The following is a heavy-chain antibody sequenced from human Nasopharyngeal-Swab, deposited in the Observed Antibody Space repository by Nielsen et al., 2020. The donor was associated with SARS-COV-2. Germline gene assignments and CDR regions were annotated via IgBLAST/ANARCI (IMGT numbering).Heavy chain of an antibody. J-gene: IGHJ6*02. CDR2: ISSSGSTI. Sequence: GGSLRLSCAVYGGSFSDYYMSWIRQAPGKGLEWVSYISSSGSTIYYADSVKGRFTISRDNAKNSLYLQMNSLRAEDTAVYYCASPMVWEFRYYYYGMDVWGQGTTVTVSS. CDR3: ASPMVWEFRYYYYGMDV. V-gene: IGHV3-11*01. D-gene: IGHD3-10*01. CDR1: GGSFSDYY.